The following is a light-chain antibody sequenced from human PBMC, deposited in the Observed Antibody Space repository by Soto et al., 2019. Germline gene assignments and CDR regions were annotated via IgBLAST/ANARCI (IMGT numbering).Light chain of an antibody. CDR3: QQYNSYSWT. V-gene: IGKV1-5*03. Sequence: DIQMTQSPSTLSASVGDTVTITCRASHSFNNWLAWYQQKPGGAPKFLIYRATTLERGVSSRFSGGGSGTEFTLTISSLHPYDSATYYCQQYNSYSWTFGQGTKVEIK. CDR1: HSFNNW. J-gene: IGKJ1*01. CDR2: RAT.